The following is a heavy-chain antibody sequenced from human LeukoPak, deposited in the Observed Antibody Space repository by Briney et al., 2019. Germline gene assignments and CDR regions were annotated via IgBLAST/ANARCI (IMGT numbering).Heavy chain of an antibody. J-gene: IGHJ6*03. CDR2: INYTGST. Sequence: SETLSLTRAVSRDSFITFYWCWIRQPPGKGLEWIGQINYTGSTDYNPSLKSRVTISIDTSNIQFSLKLRSVTAADTAVYYCARILGRSGYYDDNYYYIDVWDKGTTVTVSS. D-gene: IGHD3-3*01. V-gene: IGHV4-34*01. CDR3: ARILGRSGYYDDNYYYIDV. CDR1: RDSFITFY.